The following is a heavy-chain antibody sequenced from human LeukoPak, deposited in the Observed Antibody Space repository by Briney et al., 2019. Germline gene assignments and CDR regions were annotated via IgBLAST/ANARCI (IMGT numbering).Heavy chain of an antibody. CDR2: ISAYNGNT. J-gene: IGHJ4*02. CDR1: GYTFTSYY. CDR3: AREGGYSGYDYIPFDY. D-gene: IGHD5-12*01. V-gene: IGHV1-18*04. Sequence: ASVKVSCKASGYTFTSYYMHWVRQAPGQGLEWMGWISAYNGNTNYAQKLQGRVTMTTDTSTSTAYMELRSLRSDDTAVYYCAREGGYSGYDYIPFDYWGQGTLVTVSS.